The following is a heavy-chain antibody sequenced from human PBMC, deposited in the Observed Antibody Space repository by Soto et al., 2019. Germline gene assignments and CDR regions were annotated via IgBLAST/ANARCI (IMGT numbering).Heavy chain of an antibody. CDR2: LCYTGNT. CDR1: GGSMSTAPYC. V-gene: IGHV4-39*01. Sequence: QLQLQESGPGLVKPSETLSLSCTVSGGSMSTAPYCSDWIRQPPGKGLEWIATLCYTGNTYFNPSLKSRVTISVDSSKNQFSLKLTSVTAADTSVYYCARRIGNYDFFDYWGQGALVTVSS. D-gene: IGHD3-3*01. J-gene: IGHJ4*02. CDR3: ARRIGNYDFFDY.